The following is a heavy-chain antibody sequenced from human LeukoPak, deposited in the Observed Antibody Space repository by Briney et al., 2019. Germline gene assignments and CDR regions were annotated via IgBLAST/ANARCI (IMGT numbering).Heavy chain of an antibody. CDR1: GDSISSCH. CDR3: ARGNGALTIPLDP. D-gene: IGHD1-26*01. V-gene: IGHV4-59*01. CDR2: IYYSGST. J-gene: IGHJ5*02. Sequence: SETLSLTCTVSGDSISSCHWSWLRQPPGKGLEWIGYIYYSGSTNYNPSLKSRVTISVETSKIQFSLKLTSVTAADPAVYYYARGNGALTIPLDPWGQGTLVTVSS.